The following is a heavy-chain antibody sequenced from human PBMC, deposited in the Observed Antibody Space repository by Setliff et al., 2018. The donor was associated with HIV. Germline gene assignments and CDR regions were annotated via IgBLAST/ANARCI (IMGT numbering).Heavy chain of an antibody. D-gene: IGHD5-18*01. V-gene: IGHV3-9*01. CDR1: GFTFDDHA. J-gene: IGHJ4*02. CDR2: ISWNSRSF. CDR3: ARDGGYSYGLEYYFDY. Sequence: PGGSLRLSCAASGFTFDDHAMHWVRQVPGKGLEWVSGISWNSRSFGYADSVKGRFTISRDNDKNSLYLQMNSLRTEDTAFYYCARDGGYSYGLEYYFDYWGQGTLVTVSS.